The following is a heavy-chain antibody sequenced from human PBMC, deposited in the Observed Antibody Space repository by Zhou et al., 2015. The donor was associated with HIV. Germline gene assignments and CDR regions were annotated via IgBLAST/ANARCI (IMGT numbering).Heavy chain of an antibody. J-gene: IGHJ5*02. Sequence: EVQLVESGGDLVQSGGSLTLSCAASGFTFSATWMSWVRQAPGKGLEWVANIKEDGAQKYYADSVKGRFTISRDNAENSLYLQMNSLRAEDTAVYYCLRSTYSSPDHWGQGTLVTVSS. CDR2: IKEDGAQK. D-gene: IGHD6-19*01. CDR1: GFTFSATW. V-gene: IGHV3-7*01. CDR3: LRSTYSSPDH.